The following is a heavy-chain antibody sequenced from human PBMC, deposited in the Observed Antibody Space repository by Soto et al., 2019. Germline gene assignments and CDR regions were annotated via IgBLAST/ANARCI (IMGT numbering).Heavy chain of an antibody. J-gene: IGHJ6*02. CDR1: GFTFSSYA. Sequence: GSLRLSCAASGFTFSSYAMSWVRQAPGKGLEWVSAISGSGGSTYYADSVKGRFTITKDTSKNQVVLTMTNMDPVDTATYYCIQSRCGGDCLQSYASYYYYGMDVWGQGTTVTVSS. D-gene: IGHD2-21*02. V-gene: IGHV3-23*01. CDR3: IQSRCGGDCLQSYASYYYYGMDV. CDR2: ISGSGGST.